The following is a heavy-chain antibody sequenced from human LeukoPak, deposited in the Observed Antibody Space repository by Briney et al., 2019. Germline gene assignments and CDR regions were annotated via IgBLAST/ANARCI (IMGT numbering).Heavy chain of an antibody. CDR1: GFTFSDHY. V-gene: IGHV3-72*01. CDR3: LTSDILTNR. J-gene: IGHJ5*02. Sequence: PGGSLRLSCAASGFTFSDHYMDWVRQAPGKGLEWVGRSRDKANSYTTEYAASVKGRFTISRDDSKNTLYLQMNSLKTGDTAVYYCLTSDILTNRWGQGTLVTVSS. CDR2: SRDKANSYTT. D-gene: IGHD3-9*01.